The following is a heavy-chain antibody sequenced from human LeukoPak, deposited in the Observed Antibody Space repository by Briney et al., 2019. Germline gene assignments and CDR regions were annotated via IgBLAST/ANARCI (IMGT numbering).Heavy chain of an antibody. CDR1: GVPITSDTYC. CDR3: ARTRDFWSGYFDY. V-gene: IGHV4-30-2*01. Sequence: PSQTLSLTCAVSGVPITSDTYCWSWIRQPPGKGLEWIGYILHSGSTYYNPSLKSRVTISIDTSKSQFSLKLSSVTAADTAVYYCARTRDFWSGYFDYWGQGTLVTVSS. J-gene: IGHJ4*02. D-gene: IGHD3-3*01. CDR2: ILHSGST.